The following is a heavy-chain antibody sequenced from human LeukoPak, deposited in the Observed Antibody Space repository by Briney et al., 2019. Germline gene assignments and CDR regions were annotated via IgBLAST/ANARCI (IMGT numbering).Heavy chain of an antibody. Sequence: SGGSLRLSCAASGFIFSNHGMHWVRQAPGKGLEWVAVIWYDGSNKYYADSVKGRFTISRDNSKNTLYLQMSSLRAEDTAVYYCARDLVMYYYDSSGCLDYWGQGTLVTVSS. CDR3: ARDLVMYYYDSSGCLDY. J-gene: IGHJ4*02. V-gene: IGHV3-33*01. D-gene: IGHD3-22*01. CDR1: GFIFSNHG. CDR2: IWYDGSNK.